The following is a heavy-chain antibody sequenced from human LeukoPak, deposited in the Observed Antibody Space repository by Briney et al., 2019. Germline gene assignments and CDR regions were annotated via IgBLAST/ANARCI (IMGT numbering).Heavy chain of an antibody. D-gene: IGHD5-24*01. CDR3: AGHVDGSNSFGDY. CDR1: GGSVSSSSYY. CDR2: IDSTGST. Sequence: PSETLSLSCTVSGGSVSSSSYYWGWIRQPPGKGLEWIGNIDSTGSTCYNPSLKSRATISVDTSKNQFSLQLSSVTAADTAVYYCAGHVDGSNSFGDYWGQGTLVTVSS. J-gene: IGHJ4*02. V-gene: IGHV4-39*01.